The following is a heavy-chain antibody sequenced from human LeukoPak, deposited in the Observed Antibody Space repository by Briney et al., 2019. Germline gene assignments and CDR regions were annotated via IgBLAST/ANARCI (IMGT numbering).Heavy chain of an antibody. CDR1: GGSISSYY. CDR2: IYTSGST. D-gene: IGHD2-2*01. CDR3: ARDGVVVPAASLRKYYYYMDV. Sequence: PSETLSLTCTVSGGSISSYYWSWIRQPAGKGPEWIGRIYTSGSTNYNPSLKSRVTMSVDTSKNQFSLKLSSVTAADTAVYYCARDGVVVPAASLRKYYYYMDVWGKGTTVTVSS. V-gene: IGHV4-4*07. J-gene: IGHJ6*03.